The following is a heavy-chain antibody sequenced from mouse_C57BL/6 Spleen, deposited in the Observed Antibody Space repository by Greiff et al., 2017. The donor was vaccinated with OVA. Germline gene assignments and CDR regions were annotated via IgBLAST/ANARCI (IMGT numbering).Heavy chain of an antibody. J-gene: IGHJ2*01. CDR1: GYTFTSYG. CDR2: IYPRSGNT. Sequence: QVQLQQSGAELARPGASVKLSCKASGYTFTSYGISWVKQRTGQGLEWIGEIYPRSGNTYYNEKFKGKATLTADKSSSTAYMELRSLTSEDSAVYFCARRYYDYDGAGYFDYWGQGTTLTVSS. D-gene: IGHD2-4*01. V-gene: IGHV1-81*01. CDR3: ARRYYDYDGAGYFDY.